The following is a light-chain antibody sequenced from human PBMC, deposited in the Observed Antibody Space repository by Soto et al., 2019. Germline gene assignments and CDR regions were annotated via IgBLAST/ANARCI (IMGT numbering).Light chain of an antibody. CDR3: CSYTSRTTYV. Sequence: QSALTQPASVSGSPGQSITISCTGTASDVGGYNYVSWYQQHPGKAPKLMIHAVSNRPSGISSRFSGSKSGNTASLTISGLQSEDEADYFCCSYTSRTTYVFETGTKLTVL. V-gene: IGLV2-14*01. CDR2: AVS. J-gene: IGLJ1*01. CDR1: ASDVGGYNY.